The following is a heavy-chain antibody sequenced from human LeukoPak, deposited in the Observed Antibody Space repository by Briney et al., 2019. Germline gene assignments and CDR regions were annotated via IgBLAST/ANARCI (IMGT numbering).Heavy chain of an antibody. Sequence: XXXSXXAXXXTXCXYAMSWFRQAPGKGLEWVGFIRSKAYGGTTEYAASVKGRFTISRDDSKSIAYLQMNSLKTEDTAVYYCTRDVRVRGNPEVYYWGQGTLVTVSS. D-gene: IGHD4-23*01. J-gene: IGHJ4*02. CDR3: TRDVRVRGNPEVYY. CDR2: IRSKAYGGTT. CDR1: XXTXCXYA. V-gene: IGHV3-49*03.